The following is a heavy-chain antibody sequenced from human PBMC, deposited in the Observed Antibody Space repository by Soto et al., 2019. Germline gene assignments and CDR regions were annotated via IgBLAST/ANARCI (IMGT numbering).Heavy chain of an antibody. Sequence: ASVKVSCKTSCYTFSNYGITWVRQAPGQPLEWLGWISLYSDGTNYAQKFQGRVSMTTDTSTTTAYMELRSLRSDDTAVYYCARVVPGAEAWFGPWGQGTLVTVS. D-gene: IGHD2-2*01. CDR1: CYTFSNYG. CDR3: ARVVPGAEAWFGP. J-gene: IGHJ5*02. CDR2: ISLYSDGT. V-gene: IGHV1-18*01.